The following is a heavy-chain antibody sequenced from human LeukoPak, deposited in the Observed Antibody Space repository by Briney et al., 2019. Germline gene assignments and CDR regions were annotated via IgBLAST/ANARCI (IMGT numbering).Heavy chain of an antibody. J-gene: IGHJ6*03. Sequence: PGGSLRLSCAASGFTFSSYAMHWVRQAPGKGLEWVAVISYDGSNKYYADSVKGRFTISRDNSKNTLYLQMNSLRAEDTAVYYCATRETTVVTPGGNSYYYYYYYMDVWGKGTTVTISS. CDR1: GFTFSSYA. CDR3: ATRETTVVTPGGNSYYYYYYYMDV. V-gene: IGHV3-30*04. D-gene: IGHD4-23*01. CDR2: ISYDGSNK.